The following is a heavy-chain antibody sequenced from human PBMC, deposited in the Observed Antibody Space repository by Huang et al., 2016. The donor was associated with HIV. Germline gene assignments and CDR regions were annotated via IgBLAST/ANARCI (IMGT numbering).Heavy chain of an antibody. J-gene: IGHJ4*02. CDR1: GGSIRSDNYY. V-gene: IGHV4-39*02. Sequence: QLQLQESGPGLVKPSETLSLTCTVSGGSIRSDNYYWGWIRQPPGKGLGWIGSIDYRGSTYNNPALKRRVTITVDTSKNHFSLRMRSVTAADTAVYYCARLPGSITMIRGVITDPYWGQGTLVTVSS. D-gene: IGHD3-10*01. CDR2: IDYRGST. CDR3: ARLPGSITMIRGVITDPY.